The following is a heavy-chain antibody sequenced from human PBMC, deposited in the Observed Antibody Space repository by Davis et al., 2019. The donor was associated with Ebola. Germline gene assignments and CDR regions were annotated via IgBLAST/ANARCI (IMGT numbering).Heavy chain of an antibody. V-gene: IGHV1-69*13. CDR3: ARVSLTSDYYDSSGYFDY. D-gene: IGHD3-22*01. Sequence: SVKVSCKASGGTFSSYAISWVRQAPGQGLEWMGGIIPIFGTANYAQKFQGRVTITADESTSTAYMELSSLRSEDTAVYYCARVSLTSDYYDSSGYFDYWGQGTLATVSS. CDR2: IIPIFGTA. J-gene: IGHJ4*02. CDR1: GGTFSSYA.